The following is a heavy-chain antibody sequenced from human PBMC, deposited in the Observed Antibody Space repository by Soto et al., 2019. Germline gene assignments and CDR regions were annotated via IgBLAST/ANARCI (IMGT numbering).Heavy chain of an antibody. J-gene: IGHJ5*02. CDR1: GYSISSGYY. V-gene: IGHV4-38-2*02. CDR2: ISHSGTS. D-gene: IGHD2-21*02. CDR3: ARASGGHSGCVQWSDH. Sequence: LSLTCTVSGYSISSGYYWSWIRQTPGKGLEWIGSISHSGTSFYNPSLRSRVTISMDTSNNHYSLKLNSLTATDTAVYYCARASGGHSGCVQWSDHCGQGPLVPVSS.